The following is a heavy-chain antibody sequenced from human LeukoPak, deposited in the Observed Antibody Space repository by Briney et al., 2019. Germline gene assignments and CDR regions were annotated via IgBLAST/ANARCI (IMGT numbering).Heavy chain of an antibody. J-gene: IGHJ5*02. CDR2: INYRGST. CDR3: ARGVVPAAIWQNWFDP. Sequence: SETLSLTCTVSGGSISSSSYFWGWIRQPPGKGLEWIGSINYRGSTYDNPSLKSRVTTSVDTSNNQFSLKLSSVTAADTAVYYCARGVVPAAIWQNWFDPWGQGTLVIVSS. CDR1: GGSISSSSYF. D-gene: IGHD2-2*01. V-gene: IGHV4-39*07.